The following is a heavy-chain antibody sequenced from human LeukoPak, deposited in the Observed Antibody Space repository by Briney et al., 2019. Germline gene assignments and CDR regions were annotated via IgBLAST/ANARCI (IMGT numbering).Heavy chain of an antibody. D-gene: IGHD6-13*01. V-gene: IGHV5-51*01. J-gene: IGHJ4*02. CDR1: GYSFTSYW. CDR2: IYPGDSDT. Sequence: GESLKISCKGSGYSFTSYWIGWVRQMPGKGLEWMGIIYPGDSDTRYSPSFQGQVTTSADKSISTAYLQWSSLKASDTAMYYCARTYSSSWYYFDYWGQGTLVTVSS. CDR3: ARTYSSSWYYFDY.